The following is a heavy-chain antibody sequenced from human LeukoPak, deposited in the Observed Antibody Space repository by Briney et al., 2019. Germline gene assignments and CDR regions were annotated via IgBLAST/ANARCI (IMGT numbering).Heavy chain of an antibody. CDR1: GFTLSNHW. Sequence: GGSLRLSCAASGFTLSNHWMTWVRQVPGRGPEWVANVNRDGSETYYLDSVKGRFTISKDNAKNSLYLQMNSLRAEDTAVYYCVGVFDWLFWGQGTLVTVSS. CDR3: VGVFDWLF. J-gene: IGHJ4*02. V-gene: IGHV3-7*03. CDR2: VNRDGSET. D-gene: IGHD3-9*01.